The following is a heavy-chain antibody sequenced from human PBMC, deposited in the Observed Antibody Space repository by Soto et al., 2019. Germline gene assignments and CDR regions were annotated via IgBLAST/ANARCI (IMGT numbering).Heavy chain of an antibody. CDR2: ISSDGSNK. CDR3: AKGFLNNDIVVAGGY. J-gene: IGHJ4*02. CDR1: GFTFSSYG. V-gene: IGHV3-30*18. Sequence: QVQLVESGGGVVQPGRSLRLSCAASGFTFSSYGMHWVRQAPGKGLEWVSVISSDGSNKYYADSVKGRFTISRDNSKNTLYLEMNSLRAEDTAVYYGAKGFLNNDIVVAGGYWGQGTLVTVSS. D-gene: IGHD2-15*01.